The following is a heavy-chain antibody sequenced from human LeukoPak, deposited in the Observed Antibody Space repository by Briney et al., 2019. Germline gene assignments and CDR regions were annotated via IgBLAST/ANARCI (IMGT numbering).Heavy chain of an antibody. D-gene: IGHD5/OR15-5a*01. J-gene: IGHJ2*01. V-gene: IGHV3-30*09. CDR1: GFTFSAYP. Sequence: GGSLRLSCAASGFTFSAYPFHWVRQAPAKGLEWVAAISNDAYYKYHGDSVRGRFAISRDNYMNSLYLKLNGLRAEDTAVYYCARSVIPGRWYFDLWGRGTLVTVSP. CDR3: ARSVIPGRWYFDL. CDR2: ISNDAYYK.